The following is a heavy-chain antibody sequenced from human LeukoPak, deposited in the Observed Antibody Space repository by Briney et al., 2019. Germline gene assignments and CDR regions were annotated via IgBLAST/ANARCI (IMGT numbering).Heavy chain of an antibody. CDR1: GGSISSGGYY. CDR3: AREATTDWFDP. J-gene: IGHJ5*02. V-gene: IGHV4-31*03. CDR2: IYYSGST. D-gene: IGHD4-17*01. Sequence: SQTLSLTCTVSGGSISSGGYYWSWIRQHPGQGLEWIGYIYYSGSTYYNPSLKSRVTISVDTSKNQFSLKLSSVTAADTAVYYCAREATTDWFDPWGQGTLVTVSS.